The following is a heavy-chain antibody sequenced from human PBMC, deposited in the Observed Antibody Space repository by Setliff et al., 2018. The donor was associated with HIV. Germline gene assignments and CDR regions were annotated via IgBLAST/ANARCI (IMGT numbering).Heavy chain of an antibody. CDR2: ITSSSNYI. J-gene: IGHJ5*02. Sequence: LRLSCAASGFTFSSSSMNWVRQAPGKGLEWVSSITSSSNYIYYADSVKGRFSISRDNAKNTLFLQMNSLRAEDTAVYYCARVPRGVHNPPSWGQGTLVTVSS. CDR1: GFTFSSSS. D-gene: IGHD1-1*01. V-gene: IGHV3-21*01. CDR3: ARVPRGVHNPPS.